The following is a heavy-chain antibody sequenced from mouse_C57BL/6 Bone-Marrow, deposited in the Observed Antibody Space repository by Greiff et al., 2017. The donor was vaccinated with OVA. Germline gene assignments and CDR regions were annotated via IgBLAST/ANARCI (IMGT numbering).Heavy chain of an antibody. J-gene: IGHJ4*01. Sequence: VQLQQSGAELVRPGASVKLSCKASGYTFTDYYINWVKQRPGQGLEWIARIYPGSGNTYYNEKFKGKATLTAEKSSSTAYMQLRSLTSEDSAVYFFARADYYGSSYDAMDYWGQGTSVTVSS. CDR2: IYPGSGNT. D-gene: IGHD1-1*01. CDR3: ARADYYGSSYDAMDY. V-gene: IGHV1-76*01. CDR1: GYTFTDYY.